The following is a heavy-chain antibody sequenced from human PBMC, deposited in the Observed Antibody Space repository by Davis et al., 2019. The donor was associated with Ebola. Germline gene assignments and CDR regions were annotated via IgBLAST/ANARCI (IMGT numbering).Heavy chain of an antibody. V-gene: IGHV1-18*01. J-gene: IGHJ4*02. CDR3: ARLRTWTEGSTWRFFDY. CDR2: ISPYNGNT. D-gene: IGHD1-26*01. CDR1: GYAFTSYG. Sequence: ASVKVSCKASGYAFTSYGITWVRQAPGQGLEWMGRISPYNGNTDYTQKLQGRVTMTTDTSTTTAYMELRSLRSDDTAVYYCARLRTWTEGSTWRFFDYWGQGTLVTVSS.